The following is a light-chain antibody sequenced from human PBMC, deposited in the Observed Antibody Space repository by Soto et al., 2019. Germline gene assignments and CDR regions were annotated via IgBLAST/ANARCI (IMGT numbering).Light chain of an antibody. CDR1: SSNIGAGYD. CDR2: GNS. V-gene: IGLV1-40*01. CDR3: QSYDSLGV. Sequence: QSVLTQPPSVSGAPGQRVTISCTGSSSNIGAGYDVHWYQQLPGTAPKLLIYGNSNRPSGVPDRFSGSKSGTSASLAITGLQAEHEADYYCQSYDSLGVFGTGTKLTVL. J-gene: IGLJ1*01.